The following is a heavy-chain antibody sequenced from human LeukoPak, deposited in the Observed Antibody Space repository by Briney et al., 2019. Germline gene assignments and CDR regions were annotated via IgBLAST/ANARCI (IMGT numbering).Heavy chain of an antibody. V-gene: IGHV3-21*06. CDR3: ARGRGIVVVPAVPFDY. CDR1: GFTFSSYA. CDR2: ISSSSYI. J-gene: IGHJ4*02. D-gene: IGHD2-2*01. Sequence: GGPLRLSCAASGFTFSSYAMHWIRQAPGKGLEWVSSISSSSYIYYADSVKGRFTISRDNAKNSLYLQMNSLRAEDTAVYYCARGRGIVVVPAVPFDYWSQGTLVTVSS.